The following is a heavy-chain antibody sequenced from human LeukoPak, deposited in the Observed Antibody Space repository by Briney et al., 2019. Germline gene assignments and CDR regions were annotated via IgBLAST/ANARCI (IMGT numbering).Heavy chain of an antibody. CDR3: ARNPLYDCYYGLDF. CDR2: IRSSGSYI. V-gene: IGHV3-21*01. J-gene: IGHJ6*02. CDR1: GFTFSSYS. Sequence: GGSLRLSCAASGFTFSSYSMKWVRQAAGKGLEWVSSIRSSGSYIYYADSVKGRFSISRDNAKNSLYLQMNSLGAEDTAVYCCARNPLYDCYYGLDFWGPETTVTVSS.